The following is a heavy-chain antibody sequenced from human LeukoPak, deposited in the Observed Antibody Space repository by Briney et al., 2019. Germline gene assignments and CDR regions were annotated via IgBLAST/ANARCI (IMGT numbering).Heavy chain of an antibody. CDR3: LPRIFGVVIDDC. Sequence: GGSLRLSCLTSGFTFSTNAMSWVRQAPGKGLEWISGISGSGASTYYADSVTGRFTISRDNSKGTLYLLMNSLRTEDTAVYYCLPRIFGVVIDDCWGQGTLVTVSS. D-gene: IGHD3-3*01. J-gene: IGHJ4*02. V-gene: IGHV3-23*01. CDR2: ISGSGAST. CDR1: GFTFSTNA.